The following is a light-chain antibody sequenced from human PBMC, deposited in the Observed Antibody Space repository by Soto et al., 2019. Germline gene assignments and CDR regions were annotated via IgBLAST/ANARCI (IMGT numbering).Light chain of an antibody. CDR2: DNN. J-gene: IGLJ2*01. V-gene: IGLV1-51*01. CDR3: GTWDSSLSEGV. Sequence: QSALTQPPSASGSPGQSVTISCSGSSSNIGNNYVSWYQQLPGAAPKLLIYDNNKRPSGIPDRFSGSKSGTSATLGITGLQTGDEADYYCGTWDSSLSEGVFGGGTKVTVL. CDR1: SSNIGNNY.